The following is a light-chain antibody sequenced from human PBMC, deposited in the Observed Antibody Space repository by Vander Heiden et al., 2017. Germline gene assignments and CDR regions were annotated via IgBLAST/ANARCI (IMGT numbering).Light chain of an antibody. CDR2: RNN. V-gene: IGLV1-47*01. Sequence: QSVLTQPPSASGTPGQRVTISCPGSSSNIGSNYVYWYQQLPGTAPKLLIDRNNQRPSGVPDRFAGSKAGTSASPDTRGLRSEDEAYYYGAAWDDSLSGVVFGGGTKLTVL. CDR1: SSNIGSNY. J-gene: IGLJ3*02. CDR3: AAWDDSLSGVV.